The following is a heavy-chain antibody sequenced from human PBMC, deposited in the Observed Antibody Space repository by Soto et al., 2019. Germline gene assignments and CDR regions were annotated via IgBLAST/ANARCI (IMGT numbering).Heavy chain of an antibody. V-gene: IGHV4-59*01. Sequence: SETLSLTCTVSGGSISSYYWSWIRQPPGKGLEWIGYICYSGSTNYNPSLKSRVTISVDTSKNQFSLELSSVTAADTAVYHCARSRSNRFGFDPWGQGTLVTVSS. CDR3: ARSRSNRFGFDP. D-gene: IGHD3-10*01. J-gene: IGHJ5*02. CDR1: GGSISSYY. CDR2: ICYSGST.